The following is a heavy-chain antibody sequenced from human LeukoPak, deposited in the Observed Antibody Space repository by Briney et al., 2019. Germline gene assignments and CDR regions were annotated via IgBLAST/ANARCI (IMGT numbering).Heavy chain of an antibody. J-gene: IGHJ6*03. CDR3: ARDIFGLVSRDYYYYYMDV. CDR2: INHSGST. CDR1: GGSFSGYY. V-gene: IGHV4-34*01. D-gene: IGHD3-3*01. Sequence: PSETLSLTCAVYGGSFSGYYWSWIRQPPGKGLEWIGEINHSGSTNYNPSLKSRVTISVDTSKNQFSLKLSSVTAADTAVYYCARDIFGLVSRDYYYYYMDVWGKGTTVTISS.